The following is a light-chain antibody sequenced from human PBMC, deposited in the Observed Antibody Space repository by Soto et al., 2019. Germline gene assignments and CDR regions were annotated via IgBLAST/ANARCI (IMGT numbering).Light chain of an antibody. CDR2: KAS. Sequence: DIQMPQSPSTLSASVGDRVTITCRASQSVDTCLAWYQQKPGKAPHLLIYKASSIETGVPSRFSGSGSVTGFTLTISRLQPDDFATYYCQQFYRYPLSFGQGNKVDIK. CDR1: QSVDTC. V-gene: IGKV1-5*03. J-gene: IGKJ1*01. CDR3: QQFYRYPLS.